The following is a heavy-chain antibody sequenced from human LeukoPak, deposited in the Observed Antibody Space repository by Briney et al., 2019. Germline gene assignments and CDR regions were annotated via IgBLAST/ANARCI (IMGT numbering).Heavy chain of an antibody. V-gene: IGHV4-34*01. CDR2: VNYSGNT. CDR1: GGSIRGNY. CDR3: ARMTDFWNEYYDSYFDY. J-gene: IGHJ4*02. Sequence: PSETLSLTCSVSGGSIRGNYWSWIRQTQGKGLEWIGEVNYSGNTNYNPSVKSRVAISVDMSKNHLSLGLNSVTAADTAVYYCARMTDFWNEYYDSYFDYWGQGTLVIVSS. D-gene: IGHD3-3*01.